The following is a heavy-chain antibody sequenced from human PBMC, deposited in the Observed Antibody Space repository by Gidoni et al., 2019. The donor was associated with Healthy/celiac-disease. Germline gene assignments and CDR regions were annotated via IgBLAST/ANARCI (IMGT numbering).Heavy chain of an antibody. CDR3: ARRVYSSGYYDY. V-gene: IGHV4-39*01. Sequence: QLQLQESGPGLAQPSECLSLTCSILGGSISSSSYYWGWIRQPPGKGLEWIGGIYYRGSTYYNPSLKSRVTISVDTSKNQFSLKLRTVTAADTAVDYCARRVYSSGYYDYWGQGTLITVSS. CDR1: GGSISSSSYY. CDR2: IYYRGST. D-gene: IGHD3-22*01. J-gene: IGHJ4*02.